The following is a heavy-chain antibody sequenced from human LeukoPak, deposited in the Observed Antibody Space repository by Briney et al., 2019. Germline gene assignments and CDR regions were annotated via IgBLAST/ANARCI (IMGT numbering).Heavy chain of an antibody. D-gene: IGHD1-14*01. CDR1: GGSITSYY. CDR3: ARHFKHVRSGTQHWFDP. CDR2: IYSSGST. J-gene: IGHJ5*02. V-gene: IGHV4-4*09. Sequence: SETLSLTCTVSGGSITSYYWSWIRQPPGKGLEWIGFIYSSGSTNYNPSLRSRLTISVDTSKNHFSLRLSSVTAADPAVYYCARHFKHVRSGTQHWFDPWGQGTLVTVSS.